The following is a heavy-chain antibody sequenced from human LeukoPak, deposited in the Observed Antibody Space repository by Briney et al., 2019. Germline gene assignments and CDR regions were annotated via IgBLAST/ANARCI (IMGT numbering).Heavy chain of an antibody. CDR2: IYYSGST. CDR1: GGSISSSHYY. CDR3: ARGSGWTYYYYYYGMDV. Sequence: SETLSLTCTVSGGSISSSHYYWGWIRQPPGKGLEWIGNIYYSGSTYYNPSLKSRVTISVDTSKNQFSLKLGSVTAADTAVYYCARGSGWTYYYYYYGMDVWGQGTTVTVSS. D-gene: IGHD6-19*01. J-gene: IGHJ6*02. V-gene: IGHV4-39*01.